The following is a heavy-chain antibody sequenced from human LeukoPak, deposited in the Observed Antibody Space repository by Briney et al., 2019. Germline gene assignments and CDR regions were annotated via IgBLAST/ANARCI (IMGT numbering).Heavy chain of an antibody. CDR2: IYTVVST. CDR1: GFTFSSNY. V-gene: IGHV3-53*01. D-gene: IGHD2-15*01. CDR3: ARDRGGTFGI. J-gene: IGHJ4*02. Sequence: GSLRLPFPASGFTFSSNYRSWFRQAPGRGRNCFSVIYTVVSTYYADSVKGRFTISRDNSKNTLFLQMSSLRGEDTAVYFCARDRGGTFGIWGQGTLVTVSS.